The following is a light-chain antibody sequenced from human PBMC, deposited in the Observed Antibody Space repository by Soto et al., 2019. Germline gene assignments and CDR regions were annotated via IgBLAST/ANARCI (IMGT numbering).Light chain of an antibody. CDR1: QSVTSY. V-gene: IGKV3-11*01. J-gene: IGKJ1*01. Sequence: EIVLTQSPATLSLSPGERATLSCRASQSVTSYLAWYQQKPGQAPRLLIYDASNRATGIPARFSGSGSETDFTLTISSLEPEDFAVYYCQQRYSWWTFGQGTKVEIK. CDR2: DAS. CDR3: QQRYSWWT.